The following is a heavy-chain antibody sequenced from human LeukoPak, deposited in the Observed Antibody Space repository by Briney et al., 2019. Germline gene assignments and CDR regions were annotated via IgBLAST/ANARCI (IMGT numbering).Heavy chain of an antibody. D-gene: IGHD2-2*01. CDR3: ARDIVVVPAALWAFDI. Sequence: GGSLRLSCAASGFTFSSYWMSSVRQAPGKGLEWVSSISSSSSYIYYADSVKGRFTISRDNAKNSLYLQMNSLRAEDTAVYYCARDIVVVPAALWAFDIWGQGTMVTVSS. V-gene: IGHV3-21*01. CDR2: ISSSSSYI. CDR1: GFTFSSYW. J-gene: IGHJ3*02.